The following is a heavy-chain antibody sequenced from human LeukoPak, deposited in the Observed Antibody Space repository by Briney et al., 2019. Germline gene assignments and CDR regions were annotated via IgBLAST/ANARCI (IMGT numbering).Heavy chain of an antibody. J-gene: IGHJ4*02. CDR3: TKGASLYVTGPDF. D-gene: IGHD5/OR15-5a*01. CDR1: GFILSNFR. V-gene: IGHV3-23*01. Sequence: GGSLRLSCVASGFILSNFRMSWVRQAPGKGLEWVSRIIGSGDTNYADSVKGRFTISRDISMNTLYLQMNSLRAEDTAVYYCTKGASLYVTGPDFWGPGTLVIVSS. CDR2: IIGSGDT.